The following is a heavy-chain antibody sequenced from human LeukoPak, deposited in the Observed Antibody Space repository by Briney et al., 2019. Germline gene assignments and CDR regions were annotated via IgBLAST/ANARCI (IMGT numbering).Heavy chain of an antibody. CDR1: GGSISSYY. Sequence: PSETLSLTCTVSGGSISSYYWSWIRQPPGKGLEWIGYIYYSGSTNYNPSLKSRVTISVDTSKNQFSLKLSSVTAADTAVYYCARHARFDDGSDYWGQGTLVTVSS. V-gene: IGHV4-59*08. CDR3: ARHARFDDGSDY. J-gene: IGHJ4*02. CDR2: IYYSGST. D-gene: IGHD5-24*01.